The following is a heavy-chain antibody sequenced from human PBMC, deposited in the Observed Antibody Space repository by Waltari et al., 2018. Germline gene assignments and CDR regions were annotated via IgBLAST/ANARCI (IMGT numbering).Heavy chain of an antibody. CDR3: ARDVDWGVGALGY. CDR1: GFTFSNYW. D-gene: IGHD1-26*01. Sequence: EVQLVESGGGLVQPGGSLRLSCAASGFTFSNYWMHWVRQIPGKVLMGVPRMNSDGANIVYADSVRGRFTISKDNAKNTLYLQMNSLSAEDTAVYYCARDVDWGVGALGYWGQGTPVTVSS. J-gene: IGHJ4*02. CDR2: MNSDGANI. V-gene: IGHV3-74*01.